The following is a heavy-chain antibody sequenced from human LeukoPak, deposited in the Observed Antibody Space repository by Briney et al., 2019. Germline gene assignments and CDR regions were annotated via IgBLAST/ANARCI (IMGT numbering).Heavy chain of an antibody. CDR2: ISSSGSTI. CDR1: GYTFSSYE. D-gene: IGHD4-17*01. J-gene: IGHJ6*02. V-gene: IGHV3-48*03. CDR3: ARDRGDYGDYGYYYGMDV. Sequence: GGSLRLSCAASGYTFSSYEMNWVRQAPGKGLEWVSYISSSGSTIYYADSVKGRFTISRDNAKNPLYLQMNGLRAEGTAVYYCARDRGDYGDYGYYYGMDVWGQGTTVTVSS.